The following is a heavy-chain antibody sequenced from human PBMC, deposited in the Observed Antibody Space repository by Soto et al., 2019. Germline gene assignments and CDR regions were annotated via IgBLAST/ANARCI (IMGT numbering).Heavy chain of an antibody. CDR2: ISYDGSNK. Sequence: GGSLRLSCAASGFTFSSYAMHWVRQAPGKGLEWVAVISYDGSNKYYADFVQGRFTISRDNSKYTLYLQMNSLRAEDTAVYYCAREAPYYYDSSGYYYGPYFDYWGQGTLVTVSS. D-gene: IGHD3-22*01. CDR1: GFTFSSYA. CDR3: AREAPYYYDSSGYYYGPYFDY. V-gene: IGHV3-30*14. J-gene: IGHJ4*02.